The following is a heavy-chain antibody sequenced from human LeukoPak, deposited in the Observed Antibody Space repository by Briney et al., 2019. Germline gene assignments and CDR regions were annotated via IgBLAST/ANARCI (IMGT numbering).Heavy chain of an antibody. CDR1: GFTVSSYA. CDR3: AKRYCSGTSCYTHFEY. V-gene: IGHV3-23*01. Sequence: GGSLRLSCAASGFTVSSYAMSWVRQAPGKGLEWVSAISGSGGSTYYADSVKGRFTISRDNSKNTLYLQMNSLRAEDTAVYYCAKRYCSGTSCYTHFEYWGQGTLVTVSS. J-gene: IGHJ4*02. D-gene: IGHD2-2*02. CDR2: ISGSGGST.